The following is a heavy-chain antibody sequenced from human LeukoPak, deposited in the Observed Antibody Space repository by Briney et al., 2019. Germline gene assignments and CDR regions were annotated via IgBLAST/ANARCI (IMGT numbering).Heavy chain of an antibody. CDR3: ARGGGTVTTALIFLYREMDV. Sequence: PSETLSLTCAVYGGSFSGYYWSWIRQPPGKGLEWIGEINHSGSTNYNPSLKSRVTISVDTSKNQFSLKLSSVTAADTAVYYCARGGGTVTTALIFLYREMDVWGKGTTVTVSS. J-gene: IGHJ6*04. CDR2: INHSGST. CDR1: GGSFSGYY. V-gene: IGHV4-34*01. D-gene: IGHD4-17*01.